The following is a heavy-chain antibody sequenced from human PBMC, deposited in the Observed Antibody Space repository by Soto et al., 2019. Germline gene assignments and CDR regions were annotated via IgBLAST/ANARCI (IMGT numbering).Heavy chain of an antibody. CDR2: INHSGST. CDR1: GGSFSGYY. CDR3: ARGPNIRTFDY. J-gene: IGHJ4*01. V-gene: IGHV4-34*01. Sequence: PSETLSLTCAVYGGSFSGYYWTWIRQPPGTGLEWIGEINHSGSTNYNPSLKSRVTVSVDTSKNQFSLKLSSVTAADTAVYYCARGPNIRTFDYWGHGTLVTVSS.